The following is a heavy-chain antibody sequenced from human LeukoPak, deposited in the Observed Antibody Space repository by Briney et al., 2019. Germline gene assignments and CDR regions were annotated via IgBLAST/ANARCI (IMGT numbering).Heavy chain of an antibody. CDR1: GGSFSGYY. Sequence: SETLSLTRAVYGGSFSGYYWSWIRQPPGKGLEWIGEINHSGSTNYNPSLKSRVTISVDTSKNQFSLKLSSVTAADTAVYYCARGMVVVAATKGFDPWGQGTLVTVSS. D-gene: IGHD2-15*01. CDR2: INHSGST. J-gene: IGHJ5*02. V-gene: IGHV4-34*01. CDR3: ARGMVVVAATKGFDP.